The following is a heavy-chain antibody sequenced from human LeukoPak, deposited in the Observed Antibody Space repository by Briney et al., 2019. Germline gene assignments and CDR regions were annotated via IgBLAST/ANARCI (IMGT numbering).Heavy chain of an antibody. Sequence: GRSLRLSCAASGFTFSSYSMNWVRQAPGKGLEWVSYISSSSSTIYYADSVKGRFTISRDNSKNTLYLQMNSLRAEDTAVYYCAREPPYDSSAFDIWGQETMVTVSS. V-gene: IGHV3-48*01. J-gene: IGHJ3*02. CDR2: ISSSSSTI. CDR1: GFTFSSYS. D-gene: IGHD3-22*01. CDR3: AREPPYDSSAFDI.